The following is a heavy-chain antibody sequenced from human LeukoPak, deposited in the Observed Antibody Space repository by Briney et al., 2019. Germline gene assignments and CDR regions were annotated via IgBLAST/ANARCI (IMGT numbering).Heavy chain of an antibody. CDR3: AREGQGYCSGGSCLPQAAYGMDV. V-gene: IGHV1-3*01. D-gene: IGHD2-15*01. CDR1: GYTFTSYA. Sequence: ASVKVSCKASGYTFTSYAMHWVRQAPGQRLEWMGWINAANGNTKYSQKFQGRVTITGDTSASTAYMELSSLRSEDTAVYYCAREGQGYCSGGSCLPQAAYGMDVWGQGTTVTVSS. CDR2: INAANGNT. J-gene: IGHJ6*02.